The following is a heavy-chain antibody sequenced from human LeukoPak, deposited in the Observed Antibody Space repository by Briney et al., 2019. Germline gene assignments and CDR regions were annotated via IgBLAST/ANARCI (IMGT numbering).Heavy chain of an antibody. CDR3: ARMGVSYYYDSSTYYPTAFDV. D-gene: IGHD3-22*01. Sequence: PSETLSRTGAVSGYSISSGYYWGWIWQSPGKGLEWISSIFHSGSIYYNPSFKSRVTLSVDTSKNQCSLRLNSVTAADTALYYCARMGVSYYYDSSTYYPTAFDVWGKGTMVSVSS. CDR2: IFHSGSI. CDR1: GYSISSGYY. J-gene: IGHJ3*01. V-gene: IGHV4-38-2*01.